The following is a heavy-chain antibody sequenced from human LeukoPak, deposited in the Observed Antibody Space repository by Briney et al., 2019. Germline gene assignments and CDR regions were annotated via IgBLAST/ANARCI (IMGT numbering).Heavy chain of an antibody. J-gene: IGHJ6*03. CDR2: ISSSSSYI. D-gene: IGHD1-1*01. Sequence: GGSLRLSCAASGFTFSSYSMNWVRQAPGKGLEWVSSISSSSSYIYYADSVKGRFTISRDNAKNSLYLQMNSLRAEDTAVYYCARDDNGYYYYMDVWGKGTTVTVSS. CDR3: ARDDNGYYYYMDV. V-gene: IGHV3-21*01. CDR1: GFTFSSYS.